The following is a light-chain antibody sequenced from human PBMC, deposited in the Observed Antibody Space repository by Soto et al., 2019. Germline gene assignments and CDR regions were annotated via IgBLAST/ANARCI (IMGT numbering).Light chain of an antibody. CDR1: QSVSGW. Sequence: DIQMTQSPSTLSASVGDRVTITCRASQSVSGWLAWYQQKPGKAPKLLISDASTLESGVPSRFSGSGSDIEFTLTISSXXXXXXXTYYXQQYSSFSTTFGQGTKVEIK. V-gene: IGKV1-5*01. CDR2: DAS. CDR3: QQYSSFSTT. J-gene: IGKJ1*01.